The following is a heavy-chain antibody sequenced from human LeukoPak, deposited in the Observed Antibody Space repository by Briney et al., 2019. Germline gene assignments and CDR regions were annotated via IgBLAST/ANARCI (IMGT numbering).Heavy chain of an antibody. CDR2: MNPNSGNT. Sequence: ASVKVSCKASGYTFTSYDINWVRQATGQGLEWMGWMNPNSGNTGYAQKFQGRVTMTRNTSISTAYTELSSLRSEDTAVYYCARGSLMRWYCSGGSCSLFDPWGQGTLVTVSS. D-gene: IGHD2-15*01. CDR1: GYTFTSYD. V-gene: IGHV1-8*01. J-gene: IGHJ5*02. CDR3: ARGSLMRWYCSGGSCSLFDP.